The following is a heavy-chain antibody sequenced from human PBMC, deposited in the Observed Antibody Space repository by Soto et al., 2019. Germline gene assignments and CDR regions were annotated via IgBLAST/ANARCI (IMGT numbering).Heavy chain of an antibody. V-gene: IGHV3-33*01. CDR2: IWYDGSNK. CDR3: ASGDEPPLDY. Sequence: QVQLVESGGGVVQPGRSLRLSCAPSGFTFSSYGMHWVRQAPGKGLEWVAVIWYDGSNKYYADSVKGRFTISRDNSKNTLYLQMNSLRAEDTAVYYCASGDEPPLDYWGQGTLVTVSS. D-gene: IGHD4-17*01. CDR1: GFTFSSYG. J-gene: IGHJ4*02.